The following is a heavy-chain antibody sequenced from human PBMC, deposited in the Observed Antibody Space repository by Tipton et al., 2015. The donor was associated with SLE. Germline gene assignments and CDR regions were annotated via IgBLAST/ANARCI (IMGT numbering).Heavy chain of an antibody. Sequence: TLSLTCTVSGGSISSYYWSWIRQPPGKGLEWIGGVNHSRNTIYNPSLKSRVTISLDTSKNQFSLKLNSVTAADTAVYYCARGIAGYYYYCYMDVWGKGTTVTVSS. CDR1: GGSISSYY. CDR3: ARGIAGYYYYCYMDV. CDR2: VNHSRNT. D-gene: IGHD2-15*01. J-gene: IGHJ6*03. V-gene: IGHV4-34*01.